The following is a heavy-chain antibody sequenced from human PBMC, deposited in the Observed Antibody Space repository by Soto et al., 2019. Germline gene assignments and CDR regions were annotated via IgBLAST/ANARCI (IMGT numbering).Heavy chain of an antibody. CDR1: GGSISSSSYY. CDR3: ARLVPLYCSSTSCYPASVDY. D-gene: IGHD2-2*01. Sequence: QLQLQESGPGLVKPSETLSLTCTVSGGSISSSSYYWGWIRQPPGKGLEWIGSIYYSGSTYYNPSLKSRVTISVDTSKNQFSLKLSSVTAADTAVYYCARLVPLYCSSTSCYPASVDYWGQGTLVTVSS. J-gene: IGHJ4*02. CDR2: IYYSGST. V-gene: IGHV4-39*01.